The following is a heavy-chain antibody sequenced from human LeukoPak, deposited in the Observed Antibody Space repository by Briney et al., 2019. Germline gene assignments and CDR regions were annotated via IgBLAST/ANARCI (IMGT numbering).Heavy chain of an antibody. CDR3: ARAAINWNYVYYYYGMDV. CDR1: GYTFTSYG. D-gene: IGHD1-7*01. V-gene: IGHV1-18*01. CDR2: IGAYNGNT. Sequence: ASVKVSCKASGYTFTSYGISWVRQAPGQGLEWMGWIGAYNGNTNYAQKLQGRVTMTTDTSTSTAYMELRSLRSDDTAVYYCARAAINWNYVYYYYGMDVWGQGTTVTVSS. J-gene: IGHJ6*02.